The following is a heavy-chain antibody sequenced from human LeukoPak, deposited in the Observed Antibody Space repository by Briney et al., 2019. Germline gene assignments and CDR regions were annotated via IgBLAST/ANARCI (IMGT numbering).Heavy chain of an antibody. CDR3: ASLTVRGVISDY. D-gene: IGHD3-10*01. V-gene: IGHV1-69*01. CDR2: IIPIFGTA. Sequence: SVKVSCKASGGTFSSYAISWVRQAPGQRLEWMGGIIPIFGTANYAQKFQGRVTITADESTSTAYMELSSLRSEDTAVYYCASLTVRGVISDYWGQGTLVTVSS. CDR1: GGTFSSYA. J-gene: IGHJ4*02.